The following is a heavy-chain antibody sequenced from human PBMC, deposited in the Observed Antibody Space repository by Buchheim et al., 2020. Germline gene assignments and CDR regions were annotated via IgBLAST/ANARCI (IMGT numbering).Heavy chain of an antibody. Sequence: QVQLQQWGAGLLKPSETLSLTCGVSGGSFSGHYSTWIRQSPGKGLEWIGEMSHRGSPNYNPSLKSRVTISLDTSKNQFSLKLSSVTAADTAVYYCARQITMVRGLTVQDYHYMDVWGKGTT. V-gene: IGHV4-34*01. CDR3: ARQITMVRGLTVQDYHYMDV. CDR1: GGSFSGHY. J-gene: IGHJ6*03. CDR2: MSHRGSP. D-gene: IGHD3-10*01.